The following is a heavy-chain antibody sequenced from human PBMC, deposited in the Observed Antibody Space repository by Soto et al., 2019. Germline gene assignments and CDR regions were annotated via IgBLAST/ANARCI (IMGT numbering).Heavy chain of an antibody. J-gene: IGHJ1*01. V-gene: IGHV1-2*04. CDR3: ARDQTPYYYDSSGYYWLYFQH. CDR1: GYTFTGYY. CDR2: INPNSGGT. Sequence: ASVKVSCKASGYTFTGYYMHWVRQAPGQGLEWMGWINPNSGGTNYAQKFQGWVTMTRDTSISTAYMELSRLRSDDTAVYYCARDQTPYYYDSSGYYWLYFQHWGQGTLVTVSS. D-gene: IGHD3-22*01.